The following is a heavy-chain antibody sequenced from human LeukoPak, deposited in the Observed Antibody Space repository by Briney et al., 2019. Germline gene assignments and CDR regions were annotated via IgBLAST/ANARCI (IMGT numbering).Heavy chain of an antibody. CDR3: ARDGDGDYVFSYYFDY. V-gene: IGHV3-48*03. Sequence: PGGSLRLSCAASGFTFSNYEMNWARQAPGKGLEWVSYISNTGHTIFYAHSVKGRFTISRDNSKNTLYLQMNSLRVEDTAVYYCARDGDGDYVFSYYFDYWGQGTLVTVSS. D-gene: IGHD4-17*01. CDR2: ISNTGHTI. J-gene: IGHJ4*02. CDR1: GFTFSNYE.